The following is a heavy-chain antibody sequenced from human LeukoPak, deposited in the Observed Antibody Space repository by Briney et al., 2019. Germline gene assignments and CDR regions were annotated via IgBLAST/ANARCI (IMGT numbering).Heavy chain of an antibody. J-gene: IGHJ6*02. CDR3: ARVPPTVNYYYYYYGMDV. CDR2: INHSGST. D-gene: IGHD4-11*01. CDR1: GGSFSGYY. Sequence: SETLSLTCAVYGGSFSGYYWSWIRQPPGKGLEWIGEINHSGSTNYNPSLKSRVTISVDTSKSQFSLKLSSVTAADTAVYYCARVPPTVNYYYYYYGMDVWGQGTTVTVSS. V-gene: IGHV4-34*01.